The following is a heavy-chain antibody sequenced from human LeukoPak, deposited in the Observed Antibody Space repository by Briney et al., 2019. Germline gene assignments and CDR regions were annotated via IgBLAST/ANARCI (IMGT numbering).Heavy chain of an antibody. CDR1: DLSFSNFG. CDR2: ITAYNGNR. Sequence: ASVKVSCKSSDLSFSNFGITWVRQAPGQGLEWMGWITAYNGNRNYAQKFQGRLTMTTDTSTSTAYMELRSLTSDDTAVYYCARGSSGSPDYWGQGTPVTVSS. D-gene: IGHD1-26*01. CDR3: ARGSSGSPDY. V-gene: IGHV1-18*01. J-gene: IGHJ4*02.